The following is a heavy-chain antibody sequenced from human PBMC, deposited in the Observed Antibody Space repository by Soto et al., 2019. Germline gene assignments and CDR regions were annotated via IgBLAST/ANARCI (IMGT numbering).Heavy chain of an antibody. Sequence: GGSLSLSCAASGFTVSSNYMSWVRQAPGKGLEWVSVIHSGGSTYYADSVKGRFTISRDNSKNTLYLQMNSLRAEDTAVYYCARVNAMVRGVIVDYGMDVWGHCTTVTVSS. CDR1: GFTVSSNY. CDR2: IHSGGST. V-gene: IGHV3-53*01. CDR3: ARVNAMVRGVIVDYGMDV. D-gene: IGHD3-10*01. J-gene: IGHJ6*02.